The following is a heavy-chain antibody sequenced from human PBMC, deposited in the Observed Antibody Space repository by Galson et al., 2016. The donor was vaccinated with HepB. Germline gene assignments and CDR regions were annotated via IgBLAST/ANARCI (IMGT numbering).Heavy chain of an antibody. CDR2: INAGNGNT. Sequence: SCKASGYTFTSYAIHWVRQAPGQRPEWMGWINAGNGNTKYSQKFQARVTIVRDASASTAYMELSSLRSEDTAVYYCARGIGMVRGPMGYWGQGTLVTVSS. V-gene: IGHV1-3*01. D-gene: IGHD3-10*01. J-gene: IGHJ4*02. CDR3: ARGIGMVRGPMGY. CDR1: GYTFTSYA.